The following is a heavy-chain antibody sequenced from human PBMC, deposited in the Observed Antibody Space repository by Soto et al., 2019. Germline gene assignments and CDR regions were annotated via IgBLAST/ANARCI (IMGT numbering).Heavy chain of an antibody. Sequence: PGGSLRLSCAASGFTFSSYWMHWVRQAPGKGLVWVSRIKGDGSGTNYADSVKGRFTISRDNAKNTLYLQMNSLRPEGTAVYYCARAQWLADDAFDIWGHGTMVTVSS. D-gene: IGHD6-19*01. CDR2: IKGDGSGT. CDR3: ARAQWLADDAFDI. J-gene: IGHJ3*02. V-gene: IGHV3-74*01. CDR1: GFTFSSYW.